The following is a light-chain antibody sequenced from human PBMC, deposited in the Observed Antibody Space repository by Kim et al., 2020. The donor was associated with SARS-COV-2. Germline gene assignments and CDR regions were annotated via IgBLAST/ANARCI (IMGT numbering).Light chain of an antibody. CDR1: QDIGND. CDR2: GAS. CDR3: HQYCTYPIT. J-gene: IGKJ5*01. Sequence: DIQMTQSQSSLSASVGDRVTITCRASQDIGNDLGWYQQNPGRAPKLLIYGASNLQSGVPSRFSGSGSETEFTLTINSLQPEDFATYFCHQYCTYPITFGQGTRLEIK. V-gene: IGKV1-17*01.